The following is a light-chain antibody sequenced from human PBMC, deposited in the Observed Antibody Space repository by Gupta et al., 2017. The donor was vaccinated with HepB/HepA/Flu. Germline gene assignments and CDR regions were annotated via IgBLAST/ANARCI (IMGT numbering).Light chain of an antibody. Sequence: QPVLTQPPSSSASPGESARLTCTLPSDINFGSYNIYWYQQKPGSPPRYLLYYYSDSDKGQGSGVPSRFSGSKDASANTGILLISGLQSEDEADYYCMIWPSNAHVVFGGGTKLTVL. CDR2: YYSDSDK. V-gene: IGLV5-37*01. J-gene: IGLJ2*01. CDR3: MIWPSNAHVV. CDR1: SDINFGSYN.